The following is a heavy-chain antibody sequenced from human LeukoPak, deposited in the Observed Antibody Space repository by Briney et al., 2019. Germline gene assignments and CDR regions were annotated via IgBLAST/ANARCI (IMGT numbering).Heavy chain of an antibody. CDR2: INHSGST. CDR1: GGSISSYY. D-gene: IGHD3-10*01. CDR3: ARLAVLMVRAPHNGGWFDP. V-gene: IGHV4-34*01. Sequence: PSETLSLTCTVSGGSISSYYWSWIRQPPGKGLEWIGEINHSGSTNYNPSLKSRVTISVDTSKNQFSLKLSSVTAADTAVYYCARLAVLMVRAPHNGGWFDPWGQGTLVTVSS. J-gene: IGHJ5*02.